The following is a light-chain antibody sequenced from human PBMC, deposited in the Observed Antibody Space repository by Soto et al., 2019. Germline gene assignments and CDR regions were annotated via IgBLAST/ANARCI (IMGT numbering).Light chain of an antibody. V-gene: IGLV1-40*01. CDR3: QSYDSSLSGVV. J-gene: IGLJ2*01. Sequence: QAVVTQPPSVSGAPGQTITISCTGSSSNIGAGYDVHWYQQLPGRAPKLLIYGNSNRPSGVPDRFSGSKSGTSASLAITGLQAEDEADYYCQSYDSSLSGVVFGGGTKVTVL. CDR2: GNS. CDR1: SSNIGAGYD.